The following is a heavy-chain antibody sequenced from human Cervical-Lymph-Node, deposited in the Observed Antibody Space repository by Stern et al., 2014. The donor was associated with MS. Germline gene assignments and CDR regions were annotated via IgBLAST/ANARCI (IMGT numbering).Heavy chain of an antibody. J-gene: IGHJ6*02. CDR2: ISNDGNEK. CDR3: AKDRLFCSGGGCYAMDV. Sequence: VQLVESGGGVGQPGRSLRLSCAASGFTLRSYGMHWVRQAPGKGLEWVAVISNDGNEKYYTDSVKGRFTISRDNSKNTLYLQMNSLRTEDTAVYYCAKDRLFCSGGGCYAMDVWGQGTTVTVSS. V-gene: IGHV3-30*18. D-gene: IGHD2-15*01. CDR1: GFTLRSYG.